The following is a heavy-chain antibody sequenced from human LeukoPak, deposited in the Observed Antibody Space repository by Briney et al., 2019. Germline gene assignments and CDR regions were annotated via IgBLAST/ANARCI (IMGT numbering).Heavy chain of an antibody. D-gene: IGHD6-19*01. Sequence: PAGSLRLSCAASGFTFSSYEMNWVRQAPGKGLEWVSQISSSGGTKYYADSVKGRFTISRDNAKNSVYLQMNTLRAEDTAVYYCARGDTVMVTAVAGTGVDLDYWGQGTLVTVSS. CDR1: GFTFSSYE. CDR3: ARGDTVMVTAVAGTGVDLDY. V-gene: IGHV3-48*03. CDR2: ISSSGGTK. J-gene: IGHJ4*02.